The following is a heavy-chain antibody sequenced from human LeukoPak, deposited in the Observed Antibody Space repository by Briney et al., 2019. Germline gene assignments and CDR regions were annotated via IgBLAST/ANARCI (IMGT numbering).Heavy chain of an antibody. CDR2: ISNSGSTI. Sequence: PGGSLRLSCAASGFIFSDYYINWIRQAPGKGLEWVSYISNSGSTIYFADSVKGRFTISRDNAKSSLYLQMNSLRAEDTAVYYCARSIWPRAAAGTFDYWGQGTLVTVSS. D-gene: IGHD6-13*01. CDR1: GFIFSDYY. CDR3: ARSIWPRAAAGTFDY. J-gene: IGHJ4*02. V-gene: IGHV3-11*01.